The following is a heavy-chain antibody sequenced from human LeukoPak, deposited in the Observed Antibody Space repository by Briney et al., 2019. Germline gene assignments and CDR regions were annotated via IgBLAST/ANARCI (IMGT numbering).Heavy chain of an antibody. CDR2: IIPIFGTA. V-gene: IGHV1-69*13. CDR3: ARESGSWDYYFDY. Sequence: SVTVSCKASGGTFSSYAISWVRQAPGQGLEWMGGIIPIFGTANYAQKFQGRVTITADESTSTAYMELSSLRSEDTAVYYCARESGSWDYYFDYWGQGTLVTVSS. CDR1: GGTFSSYA. D-gene: IGHD6-13*01. J-gene: IGHJ4*02.